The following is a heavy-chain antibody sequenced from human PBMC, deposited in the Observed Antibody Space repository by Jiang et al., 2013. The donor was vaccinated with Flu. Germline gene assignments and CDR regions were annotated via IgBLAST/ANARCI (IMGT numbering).Heavy chain of an antibody. CDR2: IYYSGST. CDR3: AREWDTAMGFDY. CDR1: GGSISSYY. D-gene: IGHD5-18*01. Sequence: GLVKPSETLSLTCTVSGGSISSYYWSWIRQPPGKGLEWIGYIYYSGSTNYNPSLKSRVTISVDTSKNQFSLKLSSVTAADTAVYYCAREWDTAMGFDYWGQGTLVTVSS. J-gene: IGHJ4*02. V-gene: IGHV4-59*01.